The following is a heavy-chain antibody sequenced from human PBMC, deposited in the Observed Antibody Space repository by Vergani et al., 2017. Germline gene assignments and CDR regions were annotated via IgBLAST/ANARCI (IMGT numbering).Heavy chain of an antibody. Sequence: QVQLQESGPGLVKPSETLSLTCTVSGGSISSYYWSWIRQPPGKGLEWIGYIYYSGITNYNPPLKSRVTISVDPPKNQFPLKLSSVTAADTAVYYCARNPYCGGDCYSDAFDIWGQGTMVTVSS. V-gene: IGHV4-59*01. CDR3: ARNPYCGGDCYSDAFDI. CDR1: GGSISSYY. J-gene: IGHJ3*02. CDR2: IYYSGIT. D-gene: IGHD2-21*02.